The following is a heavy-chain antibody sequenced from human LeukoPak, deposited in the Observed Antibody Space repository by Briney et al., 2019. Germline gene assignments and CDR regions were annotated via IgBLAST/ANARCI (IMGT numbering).Heavy chain of an antibody. V-gene: IGHV4-39*01. Sequence: SETLSLTCTVSGGSLNISSYYWGWIRQPPGKGLEWLGSIYYSGRTYYNPSLKIRVTIFVDTSKNQFSLKLNSVTAADTAVYYCARSQATAMVSDYWGQGTLVTVSS. D-gene: IGHD2-2*01. CDR3: ARSQATAMVSDY. J-gene: IGHJ4*02. CDR1: GGSLNISSYY. CDR2: IYYSGRT.